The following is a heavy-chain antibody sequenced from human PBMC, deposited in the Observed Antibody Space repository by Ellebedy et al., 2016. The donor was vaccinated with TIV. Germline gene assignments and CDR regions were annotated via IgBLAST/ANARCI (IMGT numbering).Heavy chain of an antibody. Sequence: MPSETLSLTCAVSGGSISSGNWWRWVRQPPGKGLEWIGEIYHSGSTNYNPSLKSRVTISVDMSKNQFSLKVSSVTAADTAVYYCARENQRGYSYAYWGQGTLVTVSS. D-gene: IGHD5-18*01. J-gene: IGHJ4*02. CDR1: GGSISSGNW. CDR2: IYHSGST. V-gene: IGHV4-4*02. CDR3: ARENQRGYSYAY.